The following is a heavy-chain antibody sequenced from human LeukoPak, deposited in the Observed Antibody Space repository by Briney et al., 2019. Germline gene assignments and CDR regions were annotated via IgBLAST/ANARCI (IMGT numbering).Heavy chain of an antibody. J-gene: IGHJ4*02. CDR1: GFTFSNFA. V-gene: IGHV3-21*01. CDR2: ISSSSSYI. Sequence: GGSLRLSCAASGFTFSNFAMSWVRQAPGKGLEWVSSISSSSSYIYYADSVKGRFTISRDNAKNSLYLQMNSLRAEDTAVYYCARDSNEYDSSGYYYVDYWGQGTLVTVSS. CDR3: ARDSNEYDSSGYYYVDY. D-gene: IGHD3-22*01.